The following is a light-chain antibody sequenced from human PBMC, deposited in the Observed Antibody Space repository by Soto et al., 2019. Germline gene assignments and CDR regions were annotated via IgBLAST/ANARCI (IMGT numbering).Light chain of an antibody. Sequence: EIVLTQSPGTLSLSPGERATLSCRASQSVSSSYLAWYQQKPGQAPRLLIYGASRRATVIPDRFSGSGSGTDFTLTISRLETEDFAVYYCQQYGSSLTWTFGQGTKVEIK. J-gene: IGKJ1*01. CDR2: GAS. CDR1: QSVSSSY. CDR3: QQYGSSLTWT. V-gene: IGKV3-20*01.